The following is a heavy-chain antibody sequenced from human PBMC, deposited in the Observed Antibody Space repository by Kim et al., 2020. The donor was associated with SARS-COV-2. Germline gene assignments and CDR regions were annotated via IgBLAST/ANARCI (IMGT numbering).Heavy chain of an antibody. CDR1: GFTFSSYS. CDR3: ARGPIFVVVPAAIYNWFDP. J-gene: IGHJ5*02. V-gene: IGHV3-21*01. Sequence: GGSLRLSCAASGFTFSSYSMNWVRQAPGKGLEWVSSISSSSSYIYYADSVKGRFTISRDNAKNSLYLQMNSLRAEDTAVYYCARGPIFVVVPAAIYNWFDPWGQGTLVTVSS. CDR2: ISSSSSYI. D-gene: IGHD2-2*01.